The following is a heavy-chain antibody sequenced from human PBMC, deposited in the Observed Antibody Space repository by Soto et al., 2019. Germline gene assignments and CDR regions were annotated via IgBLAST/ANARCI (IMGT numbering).Heavy chain of an antibody. J-gene: IGHJ6*02. CDR2: IRSKAYGGTT. Sequence: PGGSLRLSCTASGFTFGDYAMSWFRQAPGKGLEWVGFIRSKAYGGTTEYAASVKGRFTISRDDSKRIAYLQMNSLKTEDTAVYYCTREGEGPMVRGVMYYYYGMDVWGQGTTVTVSS. V-gene: IGHV3-49*03. D-gene: IGHD3-10*01. CDR3: TREGEGPMVRGVMYYYYGMDV. CDR1: GFTFGDYA.